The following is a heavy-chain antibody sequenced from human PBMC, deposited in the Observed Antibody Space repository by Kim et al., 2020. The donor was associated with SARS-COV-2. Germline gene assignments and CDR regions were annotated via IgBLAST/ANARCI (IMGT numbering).Heavy chain of an antibody. CDR3: ATQIVAGRDY. Sequence: GGSLRLSCATSGFTFSTYGMIWVRQTPGKGLEWVAVISHDGIKKYYPDSAKGRFTISRDNSKNTLYLQMDSLRADDTAVYYCATQIVAGRDYWGQGTLVTVSS. CDR2: ISHDGIKK. D-gene: IGHD3-22*01. J-gene: IGHJ4*02. V-gene: IGHV3-30*03. CDR1: GFTFSTYG.